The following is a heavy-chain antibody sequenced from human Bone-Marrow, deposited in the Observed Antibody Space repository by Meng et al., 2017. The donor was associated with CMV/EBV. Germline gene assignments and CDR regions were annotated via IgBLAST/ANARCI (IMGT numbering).Heavy chain of an antibody. CDR3: ARGRRGSIVVVPAAIGHNWFDP. J-gene: IGHJ5*02. D-gene: IGHD2-2*02. CDR1: GGSFSGYY. CDR2: INHSGST. V-gene: IGHV4-34*01. Sequence: SETLSLTCAVYGGSFSGYYWSWIRQPPGKGLEWIGEINHSGSTNYNPSLKSRVTISVDTSKNQFSLKLSSVTAADTAVYYCARGRRGSIVVVPAAIGHNWFDPWGQGTRVTVSS.